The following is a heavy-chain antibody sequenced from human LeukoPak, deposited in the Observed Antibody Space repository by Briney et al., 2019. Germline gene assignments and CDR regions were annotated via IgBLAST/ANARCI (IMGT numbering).Heavy chain of an antibody. D-gene: IGHD2-2*01. CDR1: GFTFTNFA. J-gene: IGHJ3*02. CDR3: ARDHYIVIVPAAGVFDI. Sequence: GGSLRLSCAASGFTFTNFAMHWVRQAPGKGLEWVTVISDDGNNKYFADSVKGRFTISRDNSKNTLYLQMNSLRAGDTAVYYCARDHYIVIVPAAGVFDILGQVTMVTVSS. CDR2: ISDDGNNK. V-gene: IGHV3-30*03.